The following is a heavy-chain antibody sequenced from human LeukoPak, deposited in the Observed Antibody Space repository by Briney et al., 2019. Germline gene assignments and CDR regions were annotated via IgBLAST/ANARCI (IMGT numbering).Heavy chain of an antibody. CDR1: GYSFTTYG. CDR2: IYPDDSDT. Sequence: GESLKISCKASGYSFTTYGIGWVRQMPGKGLEWMGIIYPDDSDTRYSPSFQGQVTFSVDKSINTAYLQWSSLRASDTAIYFCARRVSSVTYSWLDFWGQGTLVTVSS. J-gene: IGHJ5*01. CDR3: ARRVSSVTYSWLDF. V-gene: IGHV5-51*01.